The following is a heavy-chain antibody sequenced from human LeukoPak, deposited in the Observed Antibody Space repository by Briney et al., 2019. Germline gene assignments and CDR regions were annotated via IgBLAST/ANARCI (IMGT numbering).Heavy chain of an antibody. CDR1: GGSISSGGYY. CDR3: ARGSYGSGDYYFDY. CDR2: IYYSGSS. V-gene: IGHV4-31*11. D-gene: IGHD3-10*01. J-gene: IGHJ4*02. Sequence: SQTLSLTCAVSGGSISSGGYYWSWIRQHPGKGLEWIGYIYYSGSSYYNPSLKSRVTISVDTSQNEFSLKLSSVTAADTAVYYCARGSYGSGDYYFDYWGQGTLVTVSS.